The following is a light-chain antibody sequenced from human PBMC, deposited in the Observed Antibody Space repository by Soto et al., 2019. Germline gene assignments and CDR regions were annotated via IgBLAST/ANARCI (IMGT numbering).Light chain of an antibody. J-gene: IGKJ1*01. CDR1: QSISNH. CDR3: QQSYSSPPT. Sequence: DMQMTQYQSSLSASVEDRVIITCRASQSISNHLNWYQQKPGKAPKLLIFAASSLQSGVPSRFSGSRSGPDFTLTISSLQPEDFTTYYYQQSYSSPPTFGQGTKVDIK. V-gene: IGKV1-39*01. CDR2: AAS.